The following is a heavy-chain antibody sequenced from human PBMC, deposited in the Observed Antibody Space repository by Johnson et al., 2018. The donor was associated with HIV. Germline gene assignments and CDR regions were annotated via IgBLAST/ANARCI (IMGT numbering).Heavy chain of an antibody. CDR3: VREIQSYGGNFGGAFDI. D-gene: IGHD4-23*01. CDR2: INSDGSST. CDR1: GFTVSSNY. J-gene: IGHJ3*02. Sequence: VQLVESGGGLIQPGGSLRLSCAASGFTVSSNYMSWVRQAPGKGLEWVGRINSDGSSTSYADSVKGRFTISRDNSKNTLYLQMNSLRAEDTAVYYCVREIQSYGGNFGGAFDIWGQGTMVTVSS. V-gene: IGHV3-53*01.